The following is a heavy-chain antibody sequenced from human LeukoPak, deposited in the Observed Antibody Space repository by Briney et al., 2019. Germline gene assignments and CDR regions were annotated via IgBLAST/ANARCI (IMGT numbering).Heavy chain of an antibody. D-gene: IGHD7-27*01. CDR1: GASISRTTYY. CDR2: MFYSGYT. V-gene: IGHV4-39*07. Sequence: SETLSLTCTVSGASISRTTYYWGWFRQPPGKGLEWIATMFYSGYTYYNPSLKSRVTTSIDTSENQVSLKLSFVTAADTALYYCAKEPTGDKSFDSWGQGTLVTVSS. J-gene: IGHJ4*02. CDR3: AKEPTGDKSFDS.